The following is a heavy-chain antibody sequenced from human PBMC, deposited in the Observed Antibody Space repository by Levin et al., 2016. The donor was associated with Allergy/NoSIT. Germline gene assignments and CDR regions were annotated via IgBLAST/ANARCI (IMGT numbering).Heavy chain of an antibody. D-gene: IGHD6-6*01. CDR3: ARGRVVEYSSLFFDS. J-gene: IGHJ5*01. CDR1: GGSFNNYY. CDR2: INPVGST. V-gene: IGHV4-34*01. Sequence: SETLSLTCAVYGGSFNNYYWSWIRQPPGKGLEWIAEINPVGSTYYNSSLRSRVTLSADTSRHQVSLKLTSVTAADTAVYYCARGRVVEYSSLFFDSWGQGTLVTVSS.